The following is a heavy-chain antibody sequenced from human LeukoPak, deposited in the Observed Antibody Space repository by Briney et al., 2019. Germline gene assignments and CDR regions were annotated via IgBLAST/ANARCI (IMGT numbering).Heavy chain of an antibody. D-gene: IGHD4-17*01. CDR2: ISYDGRQN. CDR1: GFTFSTYA. J-gene: IGHJ4*02. V-gene: IGHV3-30*04. CDR3: AKGTVTTYSPSFDY. Sequence: GGSLRLFRAASGFTFSTYAMNWVPRPPGKGREGVAVISYDGRQNYYADSVKGRFTISRDNTKNTLYLQMNSLRDEDSALYHCAKGTVTTYSPSFDYWGQGTLVTVSS.